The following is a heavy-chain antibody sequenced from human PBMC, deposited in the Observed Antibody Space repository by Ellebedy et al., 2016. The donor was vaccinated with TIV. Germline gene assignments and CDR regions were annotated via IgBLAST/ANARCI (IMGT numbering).Heavy chain of an antibody. CDR3: AKGRGGGSDSSAPRYYFDS. V-gene: IGHV3-23*01. CDR2: ITSSGDST. D-gene: IGHD6-19*01. J-gene: IGHJ4*01. Sequence: GESLKISCAASGFTFSNYAMNWVRQAPGKGLEWVSGITSSGDSTYYADSVEGRFLISRDISKRTLYLQMNSLRAEDTAVYYCAKGRGGGSDSSAPRYYFDSWGLGTLVTVSS. CDR1: GFTFSNYA.